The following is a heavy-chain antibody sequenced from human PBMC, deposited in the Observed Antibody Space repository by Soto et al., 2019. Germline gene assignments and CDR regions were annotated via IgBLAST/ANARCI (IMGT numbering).Heavy chain of an antibody. CDR2: ISGSGDST. J-gene: IGHJ5*02. CDR1: GFTFSNYA. V-gene: IGHV3-23*01. Sequence: GGSLRLSCAASGFTFSNYAMSWVRQAPGKGLEWVSAISGSGDSTYYADSVKGRFTISRDNSKNTLYLQMNSLRVEDTAVYYCARSDWFDPWGQGTLVTVSS. CDR3: ARSDWFDP. D-gene: IGHD3-16*01.